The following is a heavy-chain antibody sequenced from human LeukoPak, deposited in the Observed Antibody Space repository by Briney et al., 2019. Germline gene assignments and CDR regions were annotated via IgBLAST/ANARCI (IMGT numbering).Heavy chain of an antibody. V-gene: IGHV3-48*04. J-gene: IGHJ6*04. Sequence: AGGSLRLSCAASGFTFSSYSMNWVRQAPGKGLEWVSYISSSSSTIYYADSVKGRFTISRDNAKNSLYLQMNSLRAEDTGVYYCAELGITMIGGVWGKGTTVTISS. CDR2: ISSSSSTI. CDR3: AELGITMIGGV. CDR1: GFTFSSYS. D-gene: IGHD3-10*02.